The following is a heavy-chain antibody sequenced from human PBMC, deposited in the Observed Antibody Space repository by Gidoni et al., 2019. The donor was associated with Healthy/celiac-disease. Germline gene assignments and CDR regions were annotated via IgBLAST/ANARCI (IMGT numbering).Heavy chain of an antibody. Sequence: QITLKESGPTLVKPTQTLTLTCTFSGFSLSTSGVGVGWIRQPPGKALEWLALIYWDDDKRYSPSLKSRLTITKDTSKNQVVLTMTNMDPVDTATFYCAHRRVPYPGSYYGMDVWGQGTTVTVSS. CDR3: AHRRVPYPGSYYGMDV. CDR2: IYWDDDK. CDR1: GFSLSTSGVG. D-gene: IGHD3-16*01. V-gene: IGHV2-5*02. J-gene: IGHJ6*02.